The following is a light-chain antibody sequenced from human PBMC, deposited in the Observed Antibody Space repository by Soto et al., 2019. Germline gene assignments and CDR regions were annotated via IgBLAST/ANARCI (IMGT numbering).Light chain of an antibody. CDR2: GDN. Sequence: QSVLTQPPSVSGAPGQRVAISCTGSSSNIGAEYDVHWYQQLPGTAPKRLIYGDNNRPSGVPDRFSGSKSGTSASLAITGLQPEDEADYYCASYTSSSTSVIFGRGTKLTVL. CDR1: SSNIGAEYD. V-gene: IGLV1-40*01. CDR3: ASYTSSSTSVI. J-gene: IGLJ2*01.